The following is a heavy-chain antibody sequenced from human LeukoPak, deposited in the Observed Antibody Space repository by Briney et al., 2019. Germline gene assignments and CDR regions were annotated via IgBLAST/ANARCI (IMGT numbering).Heavy chain of an antibody. J-gene: IGHJ3*02. CDR1: GFTFSTYP. CDR2: IFSGGGT. Sequence: GGSLRLSCAASGFTFSTYPMNWVRQAPGKGLEWVSLIFSGGGTYYADSVKGRFTISRDNSKNTLFLQMNSLRAEDTAVYYCARGGVVYPDSFDIWGRGTMVTVSS. CDR3: ARGGVVYPDSFDI. V-gene: IGHV3-66*01. D-gene: IGHD2-15*01.